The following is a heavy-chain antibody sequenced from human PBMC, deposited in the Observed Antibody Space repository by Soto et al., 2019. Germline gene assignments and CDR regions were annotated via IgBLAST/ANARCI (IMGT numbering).Heavy chain of an antibody. V-gene: IGHV1-18*01. CDR3: ARGRYGDY. D-gene: IGHD1-1*01. J-gene: IGHJ4*02. CDR1: GYAFTTYG. Sequence: QVHLVQSGAEVKKPGASVKVSCKGSGYAFTTYGITWVRQAPGQGLEWMGWISAHSGNTNYAQKLQGRVTVTRDTSTTTAYTGLRSLRSDDTAVYYCARGRYGDYWGQGALVTVSS. CDR2: ISAHSGNT.